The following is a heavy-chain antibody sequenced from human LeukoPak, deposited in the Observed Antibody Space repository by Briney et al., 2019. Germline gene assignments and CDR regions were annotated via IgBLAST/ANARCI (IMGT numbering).Heavy chain of an antibody. Sequence: GGSLRLSCRDFGFTFDDYGMSWVRQAPGKGLEWVSGINWDGGATFYADSAKGRFTISRDNDKNSLYLQMNSLRAEDTAMYYCARDLSASWSNLGYWGQGTMVTVSS. V-gene: IGHV3-20*04. CDR1: GFTFDDYG. CDR2: INWDGGAT. CDR3: ARDLSASWSNLGY. D-gene: IGHD2-8*01. J-gene: IGHJ4*02.